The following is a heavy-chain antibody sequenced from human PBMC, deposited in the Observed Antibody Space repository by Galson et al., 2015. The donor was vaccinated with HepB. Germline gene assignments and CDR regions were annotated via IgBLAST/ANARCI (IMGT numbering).Heavy chain of an antibody. D-gene: IGHD6-6*01. CDR3: ARDGDSSSSTKDAFDV. J-gene: IGHJ3*01. V-gene: IGHV1-46*01. CDR2: INPSGGST. CDR1: GYTFTSYY. Sequence: SVKVSCKASGYTFTSYYMHWVRQAPGQGLEWMGIINPSGGSTSYAQKFQGRVTMTRDTSTSTVYMELSSLRSEDTAVYYCARDGDSSSSTKDAFDVWGQGTMVTVSS.